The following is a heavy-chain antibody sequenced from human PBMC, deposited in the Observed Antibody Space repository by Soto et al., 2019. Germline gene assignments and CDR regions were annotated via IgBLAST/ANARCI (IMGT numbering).Heavy chain of an antibody. D-gene: IGHD1-26*01. Sequence: LRLSCAASEFTFSSYAINWVRQAPGKGLEWVSSISGSGSSIYYADSVRGRFTISRDNSKNTLYLQMNSLRAEDTAIYYCARTASGGASTWPYYYFGMDLWGQGSTVTVSS. CDR1: EFTFSSYA. J-gene: IGHJ6*02. CDR2: ISGSGSSI. V-gene: IGHV3-23*01. CDR3: ARTASGGASTWPYYYFGMDL.